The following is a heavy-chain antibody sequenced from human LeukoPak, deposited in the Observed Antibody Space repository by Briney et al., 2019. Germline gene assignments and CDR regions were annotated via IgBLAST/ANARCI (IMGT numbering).Heavy chain of an antibody. CDR3: AREGGFYRPLDY. CDR2: IYNSGSS. V-gene: IGHV4-39*07. CDR1: GGSISSSTYY. Sequence: MSSETLSLTCNVSGGSISSSTYYWGWIRQPPGKGLEWIGSIYNSGSSYYNPSLKSRVTIAVDTSKNQFSLKLSSVTAADTAVYYCAREGGFYRPLDYSGQGTLVTVS. J-gene: IGHJ4*02. D-gene: IGHD6-25*01.